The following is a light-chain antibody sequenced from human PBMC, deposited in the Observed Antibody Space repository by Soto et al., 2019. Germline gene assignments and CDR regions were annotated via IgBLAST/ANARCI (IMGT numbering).Light chain of an antibody. V-gene: IGKV3-15*01. CDR2: GAS. J-gene: IGKJ4*01. Sequence: EIVMTQSPVTLSLSPGERATPSCRASQSVGTNLVWYQQKPGQAPGLLISGASTRATGVPARFSGSGSGTEFTLTISSLQSEDFAIYYCQQYDDWPQLTFGGGTKLEIK. CDR3: QQYDDWPQLT. CDR1: QSVGTN.